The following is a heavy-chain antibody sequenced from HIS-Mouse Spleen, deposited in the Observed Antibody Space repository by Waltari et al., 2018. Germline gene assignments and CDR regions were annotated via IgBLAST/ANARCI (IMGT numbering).Heavy chain of an antibody. Sequence: QLQLQESGPGLVKPSDTLSLTCTVSGGSISSSSYYWGWIRQPPGKGLEWIGSIYYGGGTYNTPSLKGRVTISVDTSKNQFSLKLASVTAADTAVYYCAREIPYSSSWYDWYFDLWGRGTLVTVSS. J-gene: IGHJ2*01. V-gene: IGHV4-39*07. CDR3: AREIPYSSSWYDWYFDL. D-gene: IGHD6-13*01. CDR1: GGSISSSSYY. CDR2: IYYGGGT.